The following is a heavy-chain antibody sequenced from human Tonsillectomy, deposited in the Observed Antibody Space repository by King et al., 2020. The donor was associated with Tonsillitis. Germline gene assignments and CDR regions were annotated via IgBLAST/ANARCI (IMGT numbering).Heavy chain of an antibody. CDR2: MYYSGII. D-gene: IGHD2-15*01. CDR1: GGSISSSDHY. J-gene: IGHJ4*02. Sequence: QLQESGPGVVKPSETLSLTCTVSGGSISSSDHYWAWIRQPPGKGLEWIGYMYYSGIIFYNPSLKSRITISGGTSENRFSLKLSSVTAADAAVYFCARSVSGSFDYWGQGALVTVSS. CDR3: ARSVSGSFDY. V-gene: IGHV4-39*01.